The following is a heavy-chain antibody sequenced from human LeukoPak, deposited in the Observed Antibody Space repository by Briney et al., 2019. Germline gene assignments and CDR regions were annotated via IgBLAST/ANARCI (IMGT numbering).Heavy chain of an antibody. CDR1: GYTFTGYH. V-gene: IGHV1-2*02. D-gene: IGHD3-10*01. CDR2: INPNSGGT. CDR3: ARSYGSGSSYFDY. Sequence: ASVKVSCKASGYTFTGYHMHWVRQAPGQGLEWMGWINPNSGGTNYAQKFQGRATMTRDTSISTAYMELSRLRSDDTAVYYCARSYGSGSSYFDYWGQGTLVTVSS. J-gene: IGHJ4*02.